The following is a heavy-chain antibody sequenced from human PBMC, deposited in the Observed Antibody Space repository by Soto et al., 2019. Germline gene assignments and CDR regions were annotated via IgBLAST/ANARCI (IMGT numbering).Heavy chain of an antibody. D-gene: IGHD3-10*01. CDR3: ARAAHRGRGFHX. CDR2: TYYRSNWNH. CDR1: GDSVSSNIVG. J-gene: IGHJ4*02. Sequence: SQNLSITCFSSGDSVSSNIVGWNWIRQSQWRGLERLGRTYYRSNWNHYYELSVKSRMNLNADTSKNQVSLQLSSVTPEDTAVYACARAAHRGRGFHXWGQGTMVTVSX. V-gene: IGHV6-1*01.